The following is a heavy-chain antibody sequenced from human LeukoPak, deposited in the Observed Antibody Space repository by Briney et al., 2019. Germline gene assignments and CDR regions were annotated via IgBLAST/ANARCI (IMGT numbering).Heavy chain of an antibody. CDR2: FDPEDGET. J-gene: IGHJ4*02. V-gene: IGHV1-24*01. CDR3: ATEARRGYGGYDYLPFDY. Sequence: ASVKVSCKVSGYTLTELSMHWVRQAPGKGLEWMGGFDPEDGETIYAQKFQGRVTMTEDTSTDTAYMELSSLRSEDTAVYYCATEARRGYGGYDYLPFDYWGQGTLVTVSS. D-gene: IGHD5-12*01. CDR1: GYTLTELS.